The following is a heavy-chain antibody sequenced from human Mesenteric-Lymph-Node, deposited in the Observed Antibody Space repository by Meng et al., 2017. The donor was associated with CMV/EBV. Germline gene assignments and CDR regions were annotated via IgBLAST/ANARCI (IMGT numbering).Heavy chain of an antibody. CDR2: ISSSSSYI. V-gene: IGHV3-21*01. CDR1: GFTFSSYS. J-gene: IGHJ4*02. Sequence: GESLKISCAASGFTFSSYSMNWVRQAPGKGLEWVSSISSSSSYIYYADSVKGRFIISRDNAKNSLYLQMNSLRAEDTAVYYCASSSIAARPGRGFDYWGQGTLVTVSS. D-gene: IGHD6-6*01. CDR3: ASSSIAARPGRGFDY.